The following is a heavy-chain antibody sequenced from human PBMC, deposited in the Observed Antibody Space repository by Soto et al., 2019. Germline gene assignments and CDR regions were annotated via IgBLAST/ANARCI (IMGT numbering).Heavy chain of an antibody. CDR3: ARGRPLDSFEN. Sequence: PSETLSLTCTVFGGSIASSSWYWGWIRQPPGRGLEWIGTIYYSGSTYYNPSLKSRVTISVETSENQFSLKLRSMTATDTAVYYCARGRPLDSFENWGQGTRVTVSS. CDR1: GGSIASSSWY. V-gene: IGHV4-39*01. J-gene: IGHJ3*02. CDR2: IYYSGST.